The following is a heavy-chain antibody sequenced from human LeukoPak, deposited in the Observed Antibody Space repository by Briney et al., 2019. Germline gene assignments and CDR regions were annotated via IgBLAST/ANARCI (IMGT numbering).Heavy chain of an antibody. CDR3: AKGSSIAAAGTRPLFDY. V-gene: IGHV3-23*01. CDR1: GFTFSSYA. J-gene: IGHJ4*02. D-gene: IGHD6-13*01. CDR2: ISGSGGST. Sequence: GGSLRLSCAASGFTFSSYAMSWVRQAPGKGLEWVSAISGSGGSTYYADSVKGLFTISRDNSKNTLYLQMNSLRAEDTAVYYCAKGSSIAAAGTRPLFDYWGQGTLVTVSS.